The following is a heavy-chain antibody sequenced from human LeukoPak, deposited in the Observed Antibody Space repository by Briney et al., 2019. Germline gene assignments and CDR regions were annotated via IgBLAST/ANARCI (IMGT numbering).Heavy chain of an antibody. CDR3: ARGKYDILTGSDPYGMDV. Sequence: GGSLRLSCAASGFTFSSYGMHWVRQAPGKGLECVAVIWYDGSNKYYADSVKGRFTISRDNSKNTLYLQMNSLRAEDTAVYYCARGKYDILTGSDPYGMDVWGKGTTVTVSS. V-gene: IGHV3-33*01. CDR1: GFTFSSYG. D-gene: IGHD3-9*01. J-gene: IGHJ6*04. CDR2: IWYDGSNK.